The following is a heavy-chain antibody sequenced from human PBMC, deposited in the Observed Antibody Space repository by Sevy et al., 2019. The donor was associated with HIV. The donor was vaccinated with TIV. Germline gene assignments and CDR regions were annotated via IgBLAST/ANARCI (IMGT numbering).Heavy chain of an antibody. CDR1: GGSISSRSSY. D-gene: IGHD3-10*01. J-gene: IGHJ5*02. V-gene: IGHV4-39*01. CDR3: ASTRDYYGSGSSFSHWFDP. Sequence: SETLSLTCTVSGGSISSRSSYWSWIRQPPGKGLEWIGSIYYSGSTYSNPSLKSRLTMSVDTSKNQFSLKLSSVTAADPAVYYCASTRDYYGSGSSFSHWFDPWGQGILVTVSS. CDR2: IYYSGST.